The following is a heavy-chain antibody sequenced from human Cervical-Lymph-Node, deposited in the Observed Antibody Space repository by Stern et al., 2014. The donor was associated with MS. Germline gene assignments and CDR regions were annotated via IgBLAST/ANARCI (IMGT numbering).Heavy chain of an antibody. V-gene: IGHV1-8*01. CDR3: VRGGFSYGYGLDA. CDR2: MNPNNANT. D-gene: IGHD5-18*01. Sequence: QVQLVQSGSQVRKPGASVKVSCQALGYTFINYDIFWVRQATGQGLEWMGWMNPNNANTGHAQKFQGRVTMTRNTSISTAYMELSGLRSDDTAVYYCVRGGFSYGYGLDAWGQGTAVIVSS. CDR1: GYTFINYD. J-gene: IGHJ6*02.